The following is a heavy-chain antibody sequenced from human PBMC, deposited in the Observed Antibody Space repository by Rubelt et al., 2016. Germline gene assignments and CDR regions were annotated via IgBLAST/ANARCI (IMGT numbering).Heavy chain of an antibody. D-gene: IGHD3-3*01. V-gene: IGHV3-11*06. J-gene: IGHJ4*02. Sequence: DSVKGRFTISRDNAKNSLYLQMNSLRAEDTAVYYCARGPYDFWSGYTYFDYWGQGTLVTVSS. CDR3: ARGPYDFWSGYTYFDY.